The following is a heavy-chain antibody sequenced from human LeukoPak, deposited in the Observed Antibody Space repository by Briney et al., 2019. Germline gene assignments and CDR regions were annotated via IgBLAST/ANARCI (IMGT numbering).Heavy chain of an antibody. V-gene: IGHV1-8*01. J-gene: IGHJ5*02. CDR1: GYTFTSYD. CDR3: ARGVGPWYSSSWYADWFDP. Sequence: ASVKVSCKASGYTFTSYDINWVRQATGQGLEWKGWMNPNSGNTGYAQKFQGRVTMTRNTSISTAYMELSSLRSEDTAVYYCARGVGPWYSSSWYADWFDPWGQGTLVTVSS. D-gene: IGHD6-13*01. CDR2: MNPNSGNT.